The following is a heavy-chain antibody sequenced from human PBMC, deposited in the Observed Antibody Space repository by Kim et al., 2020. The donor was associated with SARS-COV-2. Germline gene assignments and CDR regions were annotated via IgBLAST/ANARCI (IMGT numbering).Heavy chain of an antibody. D-gene: IGHD2-2*01. CDR1: GFTFSSYA. Sequence: GGSLRLSCAASGFTFSSYAMHWVRQAPGKGLEWVAVISYDGSNKYYADSVKGRFTISRDNSKNTLYLQMNSLRAEDTAVYYCARDWYVCSSTSCYFWFDP. J-gene: IGHJ5*02. CDR2: ISYDGSNK. V-gene: IGHV3-30*04. CDR3: ARDWYVCSSTSCYFWFDP.